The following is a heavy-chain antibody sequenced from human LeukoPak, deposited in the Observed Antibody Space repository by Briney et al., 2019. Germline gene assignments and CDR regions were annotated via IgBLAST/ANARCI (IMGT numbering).Heavy chain of an antibody. Sequence: SETLSLTCTVSGGSISSYYSSWIRQPPGKGLEWIGYIYNNGRTNYNPSLKSRVTISVDTSKNQFSLKLSSVTAADTAVYYCARGDYYDSQFDYWGQGTLVTVSS. CDR3: ARGDYYDSQFDY. CDR2: IYNNGRT. J-gene: IGHJ4*02. V-gene: IGHV4-59*08. D-gene: IGHD3-22*01. CDR1: GGSISSYY.